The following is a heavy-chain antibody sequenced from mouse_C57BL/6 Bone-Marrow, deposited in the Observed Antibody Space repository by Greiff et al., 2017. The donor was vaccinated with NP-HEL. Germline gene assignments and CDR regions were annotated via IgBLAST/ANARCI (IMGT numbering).Heavy chain of an antibody. CDR2: IDPEDGET. Sequence: EVQLVESGAELVKPGASVKLSCTASGFNIKDYYMHWVKQRTEQGLEWIGRIDPEDGETKYAPKFQGKATITADTSSNTAYLQLSSLTSEDTAVYYCALTYYYGSSYDAMDYWGQGTSVTVSS. J-gene: IGHJ4*01. CDR3: ALTYYYGSSYDAMDY. V-gene: IGHV14-2*01. CDR1: GFNIKDYY. D-gene: IGHD1-1*01.